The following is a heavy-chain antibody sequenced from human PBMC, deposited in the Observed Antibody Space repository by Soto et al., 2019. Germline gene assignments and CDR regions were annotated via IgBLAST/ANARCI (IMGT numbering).Heavy chain of an antibody. Sequence: QVQLVQSGAEVKKPGASVKVSCKASGYTFTSYDINWVRQATGQGLEWMGWMNPNSGNTGYAQKFQGRGTMTRNTSISTAYMELSSLRSEDTAVYYCARVRAHLSEIPIPPPISGYDYEFEVWGQGTLVTVSS. CDR2: MNPNSGNT. J-gene: IGHJ4*02. CDR3: ARVRAHLSEIPIPPPISGYDYEFEV. D-gene: IGHD5-12*01. V-gene: IGHV1-8*01. CDR1: GYTFTSYD.